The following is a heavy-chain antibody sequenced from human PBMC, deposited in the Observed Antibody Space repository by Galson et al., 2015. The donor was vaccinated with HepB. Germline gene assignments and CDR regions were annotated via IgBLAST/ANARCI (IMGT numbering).Heavy chain of an antibody. V-gene: IGHV3-23*01. CDR3: ANFLVPGLPAAYREAPGDWFDP. CDR1: GFTFSSYA. D-gene: IGHD2-2*01. Sequence: SLRLSCAASGFTFSSYALTWVRQAPGKGLEWVSGISASGVRTYYADSVKGRFTISRDNSKNTLYLQMSSLRDEDTAVYYCANFLVPGLPAAYREAPGDWFDPWGPGTLVTVSS. CDR2: ISASGVRT. J-gene: IGHJ5*02.